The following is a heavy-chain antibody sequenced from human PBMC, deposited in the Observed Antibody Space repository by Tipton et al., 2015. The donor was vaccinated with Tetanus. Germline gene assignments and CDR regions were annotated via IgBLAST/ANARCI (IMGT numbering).Heavy chain of an antibody. CDR3: VRPDRYCSGGSCYLALDY. J-gene: IGHJ4*02. Sequence: QSGPEVKKPGASVKVSCKASGYTLTSYHMHWVRQAPGQGLGWMGWINPNSGGTNYAQKFQGRVTMTRDTSISTAYMEVSRLRSDDTAVYYCVRPDRYCSGGSCYLALDYWGQGTLITVSS. CDR2: INPNSGGT. V-gene: IGHV1-2*02. CDR1: GYTLTSYH. D-gene: IGHD2-15*01.